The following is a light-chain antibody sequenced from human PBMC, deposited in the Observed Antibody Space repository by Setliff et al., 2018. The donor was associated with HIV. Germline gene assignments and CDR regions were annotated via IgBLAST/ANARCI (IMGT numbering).Light chain of an antibody. CDR3: SSYTSGSTRV. CDR2: EVS. J-gene: IGLJ1*01. V-gene: IGLV2-14*01. Sequence: QSALTQPRSVSGSPGQSVTISCTGTSSDVGGYNYVSWYQQRPGKAPKLMISEVSNRPSGVSNRFSGSKSGNTASLTISGLQAEDEADYYCSSYTSGSTRVFGTGTKVTVL. CDR1: SSDVGGYNY.